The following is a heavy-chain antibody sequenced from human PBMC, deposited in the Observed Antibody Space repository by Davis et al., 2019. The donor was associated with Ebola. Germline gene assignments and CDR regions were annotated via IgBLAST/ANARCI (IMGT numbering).Heavy chain of an antibody. CDR3: ARDLELRSYYYGMDV. CDR1: GYTFFRYV. D-gene: IGHD1-7*01. V-gene: IGHV1-3*01. CDR2: INVGNGDT. Sequence: ASVKVSCKASGYTFFRYVIHWVRQAPGQRLEWMGWINVGNGDTKFSQKFQGRVTMTRDTSTSTVYMELSSLRSEDTAVYYCARDLELRSYYYGMDVWGQGTTVTVSS. J-gene: IGHJ6*02.